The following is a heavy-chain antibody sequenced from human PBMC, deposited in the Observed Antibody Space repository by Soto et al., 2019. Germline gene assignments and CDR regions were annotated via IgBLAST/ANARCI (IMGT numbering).Heavy chain of an antibody. CDR1: GGTFSSSG. J-gene: IGHJ4*02. V-gene: IGHV1-69*01. Sequence: QVQLVPSGAEVRKPGSSVKVSCKASGGTFSSSGINWVRQAPGQGLEWIGGIIPLSGTSSHEQKFQGRVTITADESTGTVNMELGSLTSDDTAVYYCATSRDTTGYFDHWGQGTLVTVSS. CDR2: IIPLSGTS. CDR3: ATSRDTTGYFDH. D-gene: IGHD1-1*01.